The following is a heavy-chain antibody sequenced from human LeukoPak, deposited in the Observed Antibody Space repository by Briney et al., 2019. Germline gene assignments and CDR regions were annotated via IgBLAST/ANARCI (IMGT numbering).Heavy chain of an antibody. Sequence: PGGSLRLSRAASGFTFSSYAMSWVRQAPGKGLEWVSAISGSGGSTYYADSVKGRFTISRDNSKNTLYLQMNSLRAEDTAVYYCAKDYVYYDSSGYSYYFDYWGQGTLVTVSS. J-gene: IGHJ4*02. CDR2: ISGSGGST. CDR3: AKDYVYYDSSGYSYYFDY. D-gene: IGHD3-22*01. V-gene: IGHV3-23*01. CDR1: GFTFSSYA.